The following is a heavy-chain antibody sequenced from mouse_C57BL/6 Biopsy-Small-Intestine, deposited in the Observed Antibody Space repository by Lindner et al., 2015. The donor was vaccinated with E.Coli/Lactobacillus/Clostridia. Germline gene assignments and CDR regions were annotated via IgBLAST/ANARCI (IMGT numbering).Heavy chain of an antibody. J-gene: IGHJ2*01. CDR2: INPSTGAT. D-gene: IGHD2-10*01. V-gene: IGHV1-42*01. Sequence: VQLQESGPELVKFGASVKTSCKASGYSFTGYYMNWVKQSPEKSLEWIGEINPSTGATSYNQKFKGKATITVDKYSNTAYIQLKSLTSEDSAVYYCARSYYDNLDYWGQGTTLTVSS. CDR1: GYSFTGYY. CDR3: ARSYYDNLDY.